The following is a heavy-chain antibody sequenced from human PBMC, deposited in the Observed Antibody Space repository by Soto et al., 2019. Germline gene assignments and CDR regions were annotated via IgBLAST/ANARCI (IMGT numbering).Heavy chain of an antibody. D-gene: IGHD2-15*01. Sequence: QVQLVQSGAEVKKPGASVKVSCKASGYTFTSYAMHWVRQAPGQRLEWMGWINAGNGNTKYSQKFQGRVTITRDTPASTAYMKLSSLRSEDTAVYYCARGPGGPDGPGDYWGQGTLVTVSS. CDR3: ARGPGGPDGPGDY. J-gene: IGHJ4*02. CDR1: GYTFTSYA. CDR2: INAGNGNT. V-gene: IGHV1-3*01.